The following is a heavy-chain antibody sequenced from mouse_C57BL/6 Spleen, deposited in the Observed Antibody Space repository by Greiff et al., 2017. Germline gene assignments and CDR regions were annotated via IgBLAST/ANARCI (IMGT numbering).Heavy chain of an antibody. CDR3: ANYYYGSSAL. CDR1: GYTFTDYY. CDR2: INPNNGGT. Sequence: VQLQQSGPELVKPGASVKISCKASGYTFTDYYMNWVKQSHGKSLEWIGDINPNNGGTSYNQKFKGKATLTVDKSSSPAYMELRSLTSEDSAVYYWANYYYGSSALGGQGTSVTVSS. D-gene: IGHD1-1*01. V-gene: IGHV1-26*01. J-gene: IGHJ4*01.